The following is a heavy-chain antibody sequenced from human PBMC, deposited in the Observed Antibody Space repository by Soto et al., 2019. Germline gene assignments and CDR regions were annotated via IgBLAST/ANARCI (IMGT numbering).Heavy chain of an antibody. CDR1: GFTFSSYA. CDR2: ISYDGSNK. D-gene: IGHD3-10*01. CDR3: AKDRTYYYGSDNFDY. J-gene: IGHJ4*02. Sequence: QPGGSLRLSCAASGFTFSSYAMHWVRQAPGKGLEWVAVISYDGSNKYYADSVKGRFTISRDNSKNTLYLQMNSLRAEDTAVYYCAKDRTYYYGSDNFDYWGQGTLVTVSS. V-gene: IGHV3-30-3*01.